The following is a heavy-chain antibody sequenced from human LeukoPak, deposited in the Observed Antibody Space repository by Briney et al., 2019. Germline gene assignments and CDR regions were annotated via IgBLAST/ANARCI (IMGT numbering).Heavy chain of an antibody. V-gene: IGHV3-21*01. CDR1: GFTFSASD. CDR2: ISSSSSYI. D-gene: IGHD3-3*02. J-gene: IGHJ3*02. CDR3: ARDPIFPPPPLAAFDI. Sequence: KAGGSLRLSCAASGFTFSASDMNWVRQTPGKGLEWVSSISSSSSYIYYADSVKGRFSISRDNAKKSLYLQMNSLRGEDTDVYYCARDPIFPPPPLAAFDIWGQGTLVTVSS.